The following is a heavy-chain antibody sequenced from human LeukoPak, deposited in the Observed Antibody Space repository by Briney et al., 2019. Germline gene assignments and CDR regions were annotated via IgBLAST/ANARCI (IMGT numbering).Heavy chain of an antibody. CDR1: GFTFSSYA. V-gene: IGHV3-30*01. CDR2: ISYDGSNK. D-gene: IGHD5/OR15-5a*01. J-gene: IGHJ6*02. Sequence: GGSLRLSCAASGFTFSSYAMHWVRQAPGKGLEWVAVISYDGSNKYYADSVKGRFTISRDNSKNTLYLQMNSLRTEDTAVYYCARDRLEFYDTYYYYYGMDVWGQGTTVTVSS. CDR3: ARDRLEFYDTYYYYYGMDV.